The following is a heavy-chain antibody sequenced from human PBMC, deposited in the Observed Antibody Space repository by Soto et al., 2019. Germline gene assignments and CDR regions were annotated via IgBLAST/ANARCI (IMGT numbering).Heavy chain of an antibody. D-gene: IGHD3-3*01. CDR3: ARPSGRITIFRVVIGPFDP. V-gene: IGHV4-39*01. Sequence: SETLSLTCTVSGGSISSSSYYWGWIRQPPGKGLEWIGSIYYSGSTYYNPSLKSRVTIFVDTSKNQFSLKLSSVTAADTAVYYCARPSGRITIFRVVIGPFDPWGQGTLVTVSS. CDR1: GGSISSSSYY. J-gene: IGHJ5*02. CDR2: IYYSGST.